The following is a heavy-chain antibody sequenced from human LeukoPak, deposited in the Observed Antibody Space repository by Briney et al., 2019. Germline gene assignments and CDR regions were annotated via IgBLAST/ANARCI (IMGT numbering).Heavy chain of an antibody. Sequence: ASVKVSCKAFGGTFSSYAISWVRQAPGQGLEWMGWISAYNGNTNYAQKLQGRVTMTTDTSPSTAYMELRSLRSDDTAVYYCARDQVDTAMAAFDYWGQGTLVTVSS. CDR2: ISAYNGNT. J-gene: IGHJ4*02. V-gene: IGHV1-18*01. CDR3: ARDQVDTAMAAFDY. D-gene: IGHD5-18*01. CDR1: GGTFSSYA.